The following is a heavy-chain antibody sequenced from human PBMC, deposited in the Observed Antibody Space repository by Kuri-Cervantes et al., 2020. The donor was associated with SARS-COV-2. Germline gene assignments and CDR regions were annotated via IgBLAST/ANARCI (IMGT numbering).Heavy chain of an antibody. V-gene: IGHV4-59*12. D-gene: IGHD3-10*01. CDR3: ARRALYGPGSYHYYGMDV. J-gene: IGHJ6*02. CDR1: GRSISSYY. CDR2: IYYSGST. Sequence: GSLRLSCTVSGRSISSYYWSWIRQPPGKGLEWVRYIYYSGSTTYNPSLKSRVTISVDKSKNQFSLKPSSVTAADTAVYYFARRALYGPGSYHYYGMDVWGRGTTVTVSS.